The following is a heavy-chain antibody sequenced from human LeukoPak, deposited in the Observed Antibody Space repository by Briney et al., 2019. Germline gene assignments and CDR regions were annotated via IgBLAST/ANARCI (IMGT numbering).Heavy chain of an antibody. Sequence: PGGSLRLSCAASGFTFSSYWMSWVRQAPGKGLEWVANIKQDGSETYYVDSVKGRFTISRDNAKNSLYLQMNSLRAEDTAVYYCARDGWLRLRRVYFDYWGQGTLVTVSS. V-gene: IGHV3-7*03. J-gene: IGHJ4*02. CDR3: ARDGWLRLRRVYFDY. CDR1: GFTFSSYW. D-gene: IGHD5-12*01. CDR2: IKQDGSET.